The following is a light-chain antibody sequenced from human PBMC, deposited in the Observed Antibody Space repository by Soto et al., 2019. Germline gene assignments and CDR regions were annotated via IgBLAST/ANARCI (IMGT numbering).Light chain of an antibody. Sequence: QSVLTQPPSVSGSPGQSVTISCTGTSSDVGSYNRVSWYQQPPGTAPKLMIYEVSNRPSGVPDRFSGSKSGNTASLTISGLQAEDEADYYCNSCTSSSTYVFGTGTKLTVL. CDR3: NSCTSSSTYV. V-gene: IGLV2-18*02. J-gene: IGLJ1*01. CDR2: EVS. CDR1: SSDVGSYNR.